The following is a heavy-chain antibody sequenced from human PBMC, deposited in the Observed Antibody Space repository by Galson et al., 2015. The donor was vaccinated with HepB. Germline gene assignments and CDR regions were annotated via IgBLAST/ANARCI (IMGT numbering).Heavy chain of an antibody. Sequence: QSGAEVKKPGESLKISCKGSGYSFTSYWIGWVRQMPGKGLEWMGIIYPGDSDTRYSPSFQGQVTISADKSISTAYLQWSSLKASDTAMYYCARLVLTGTTAGSAAMDAFDIWGQGTMVTVSS. D-gene: IGHD1-20*01. CDR3: ARLVLTGTTAGSAAMDAFDI. J-gene: IGHJ3*02. V-gene: IGHV5-51*03. CDR1: GYSFTSYW. CDR2: IYPGDSDT.